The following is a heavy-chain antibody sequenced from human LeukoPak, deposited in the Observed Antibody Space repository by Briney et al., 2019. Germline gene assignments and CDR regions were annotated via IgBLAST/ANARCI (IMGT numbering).Heavy chain of an antibody. D-gene: IGHD5-24*01. J-gene: IGHJ6*03. CDR2: IYYSGST. CDR1: GGSISSYY. V-gene: IGHV4-59*12. Sequence: SETLSLTCTVSGGSISSYYWSWIRQPPGKGLEWIGYIYYSGSTNYNPSLKSRVTISVDTSKNQFSLKLSSVTAADTAVYYCARGGRWLQLRRYYYYYYMDVWGKGTTVTVSS. CDR3: ARGGRWLQLRRYYYYYYMDV.